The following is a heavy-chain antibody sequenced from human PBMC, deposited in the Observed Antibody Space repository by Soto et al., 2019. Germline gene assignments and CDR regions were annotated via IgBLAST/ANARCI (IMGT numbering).Heavy chain of an antibody. CDR3: ARALIQLWPHYYYGMDV. CDR2: IYYSGTT. J-gene: IGHJ6*02. Sequence: SETLSLTCTVSGSSISSGDYYWSWIRQPPGKGLEWIGYIYYSGTTYYNPSLKSRVTISVDTSKNQFSLKVSSVTAADTAVYYCARALIQLWPHYYYGMDVWGQGTTVTVSS. V-gene: IGHV4-30-4*01. CDR1: GSSISSGDYY. D-gene: IGHD5-18*01.